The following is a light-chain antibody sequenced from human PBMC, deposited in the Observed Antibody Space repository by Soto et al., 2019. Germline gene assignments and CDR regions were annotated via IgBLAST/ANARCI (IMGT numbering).Light chain of an antibody. Sequence: EIVLTQSPGTLSLSPGERATLSCRASQSVTSTYLAWYQQKPGQAPRLLIYDASSRATGIPDRFSGSGSGTDFTLTISRLEAEDFALYYCQQYGTSPFTFGPGTKVDIK. CDR3: QQYGTSPFT. CDR1: QSVTSTY. CDR2: DAS. V-gene: IGKV3-20*01. J-gene: IGKJ3*01.